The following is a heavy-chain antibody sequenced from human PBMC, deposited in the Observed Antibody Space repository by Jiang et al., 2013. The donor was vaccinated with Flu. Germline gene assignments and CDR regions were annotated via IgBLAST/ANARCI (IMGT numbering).Heavy chain of an antibody. D-gene: IGHD3-16*01. V-gene: IGHV2-70*04. CDR2: IDWDDDK. CDR3: ARQGVWGRDGGHYFDH. J-gene: IGHJ4*02. Sequence: KPTQTLTLTCTFSGFSLSSSGMSVNWIRQPPGKALEWLGRIDWDDDKFYSTSLKTRLTISKDTSKNQVVLTMTNMDPVDTATYYCARQGVWGRDGGHYFDHWGQGTLVTVSS. CDR1: GFSLSSSGMS.